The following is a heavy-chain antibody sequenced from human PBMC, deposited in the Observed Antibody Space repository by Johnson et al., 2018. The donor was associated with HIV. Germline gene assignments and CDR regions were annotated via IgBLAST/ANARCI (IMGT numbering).Heavy chain of an antibody. Sequence: QVQLVESGGDVVQPGRSLRLSCAASGFTFSLYAMHWVRQAPGKGLEWVALMSYDGKDEFYADSVKGRFTISRDNSKNTLYLQMNSLRPEDTAVYYCAKDRNWGRLFDGFDIWGRGTMVTVSS. V-gene: IGHV3-30*04. J-gene: IGHJ3*02. CDR1: GFTFSLYA. CDR2: MSYDGKDE. CDR3: AKDRNWGRLFDGFDI. D-gene: IGHD7-27*01.